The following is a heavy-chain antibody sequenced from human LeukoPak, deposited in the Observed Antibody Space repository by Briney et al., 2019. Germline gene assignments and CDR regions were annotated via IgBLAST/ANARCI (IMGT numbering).Heavy chain of an antibody. V-gene: IGHV4-30-2*01. CDR1: GGSISSGGYS. D-gene: IGHD3-16*01. CDR2: IYHSGST. Sequence: SETLSLTCAVSGGSISSGGYSWSWIRQPPGKGLEWIGYIYHSGSTYHNPSLKSRVTISVDRSKNQFSLKLSSVTAADTAVYYCARGGGPNDPFDYWGQGTLVTVSS. CDR3: ARGGGPNDPFDY. J-gene: IGHJ4*02.